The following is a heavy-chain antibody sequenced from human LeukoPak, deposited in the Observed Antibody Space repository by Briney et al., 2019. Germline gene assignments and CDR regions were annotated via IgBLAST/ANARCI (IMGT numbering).Heavy chain of an antibody. CDR3: ARERRDRYDYDANVFDY. CDR2: ISYDGSNK. V-gene: IGHV3-30*04. D-gene: IGHD3-16*01. Sequence: PGRSLRLSCAASGFTFSSYAMHWVRQAPGKGLEWVAVISYDGSNKYYADSVKGRFTVSRDNAKNSLYLQMNSLRAEDTAVYYCARERRDRYDYDANVFDYWGQGTLVTVSS. CDR1: GFTFSSYA. J-gene: IGHJ4*02.